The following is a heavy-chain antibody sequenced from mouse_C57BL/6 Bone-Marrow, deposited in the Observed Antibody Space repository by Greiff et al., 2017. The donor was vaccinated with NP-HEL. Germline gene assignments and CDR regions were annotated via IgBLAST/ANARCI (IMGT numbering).Heavy chain of an antibody. J-gene: IGHJ2*01. D-gene: IGHD2-5*01. V-gene: IGHV2-9-1*01. Sequence: VKVEESGPGLVAPSQSLSITCTVSGFSLTSYAISWVRQPPGKGLEWLGVIWTGGGTNYNSALKSRLSISKDNSKSQVFLKMNSLQTDDTARYYCARNPSYYSNYVGIFDYWGQGTTLTVSS. CDR1: GFSLTSYA. CDR3: ARNPSYYSNYVGIFDY. CDR2: IWTGGGT.